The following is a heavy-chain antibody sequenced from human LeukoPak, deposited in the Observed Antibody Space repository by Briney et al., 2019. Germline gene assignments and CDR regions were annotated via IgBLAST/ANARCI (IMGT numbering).Heavy chain of an antibody. D-gene: IGHD3-16*01. CDR3: AHRRGVILYFDY. CDR2: IYWDDDK. J-gene: IGHJ4*02. CDR1: GFSLSTSGVG. Sequence: SGPTLVKPTQTLTLTCTFSGFSLSTSGVGVGWIHQPPGKALEWLALIYWDDDKRYSPSLKSRLTITKDTSKNQVVLTMTNMNPVDTATYYCAHRRGVILYFDYWGQGTLVTVSS. V-gene: IGHV2-5*02.